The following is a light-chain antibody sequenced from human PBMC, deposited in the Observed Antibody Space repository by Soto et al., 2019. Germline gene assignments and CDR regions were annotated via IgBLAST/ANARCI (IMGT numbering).Light chain of an antibody. Sequence: EIVLTQSPGTLSLSPGERATLYCRASQSVGSNYLAWYQQKPGQAPRVLIYGASSRATGIPDRFSGSGSGADFTLTISRLEPEDFAVYYCQQYTTSPFTFGPGT. V-gene: IGKV3-20*01. CDR3: QQYTTSPFT. CDR1: QSVGSNY. CDR2: GAS. J-gene: IGKJ3*01.